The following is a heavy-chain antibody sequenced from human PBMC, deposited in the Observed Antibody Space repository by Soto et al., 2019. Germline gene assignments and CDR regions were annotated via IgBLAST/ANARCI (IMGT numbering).Heavy chain of an antibody. Sequence: ASVKVSCKTSGYTFTRYGISWVRQAPGQGLEWMGWISGYDGRTNFAQKVQDRVTMTTDTSTSTVYMELRSLSSDDTAVYCCARGRLAAAGRYIDDWGQGTLVTVSS. CDR1: GYTFTRYG. V-gene: IGHV1-18*01. J-gene: IGHJ4*02. CDR2: ISGYDGRT. CDR3: ARGRLAAAGRYIDD. D-gene: IGHD6-13*01.